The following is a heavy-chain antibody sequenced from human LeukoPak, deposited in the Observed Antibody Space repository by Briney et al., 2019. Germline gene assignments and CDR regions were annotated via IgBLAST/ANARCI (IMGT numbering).Heavy chain of an antibody. V-gene: IGHV3-23*01. J-gene: IGHJ4*02. Sequence: GGSLRLSCAVSGITLSNYGMSWVRQAPGKGLEWVAGISGSGGGTNYADSVKGRFTISRDNPKNTPYLQMKSLRAEDTAVYFCAKRGVVIRVILVGFHKEAYYFDSWGQGALVTVSS. CDR3: AKRGVVIRVILVGFHKEAYYFDS. D-gene: IGHD3-22*01. CDR2: ISGSGGGT. CDR1: GITLSNYG.